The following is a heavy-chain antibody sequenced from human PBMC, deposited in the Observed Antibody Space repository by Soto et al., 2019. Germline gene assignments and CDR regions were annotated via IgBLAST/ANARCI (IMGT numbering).Heavy chain of an antibody. CDR1: GYTFTSYY. D-gene: IGHD3-3*01. CDR2: INPSGGST. Sequence: ASVKVSCKASGYTFTSYYMHWVRQAPGQGLEWMGIINPSGGSTSYAQKFQGRVTMTRDTSTSTVYMELSSLRSEDTAVYYCAGVGYYDFWSGPSYYGMDVWGQGTTVTVSS. J-gene: IGHJ6*02. V-gene: IGHV1-46*01. CDR3: AGVGYYDFWSGPSYYGMDV.